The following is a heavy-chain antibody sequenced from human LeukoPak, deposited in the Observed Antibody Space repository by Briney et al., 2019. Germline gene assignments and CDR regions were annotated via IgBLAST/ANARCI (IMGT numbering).Heavy chain of an antibody. D-gene: IGHD3-16*01. CDR3: ANRQGAEITDWYFDF. J-gene: IGHJ2*01. V-gene: IGHV3-23*05. CDR1: GFIFSNYA. CDR2: IEKDSSSA. Sequence: PGASLRLSCAASGFIFSNYAMSWVRQAPGKGLEWVSTIEKDSSSAYYADSVKGRFTISRDNSKNTLYLQMTSLRAEDTAVFFCANRQGAEITDWYFDFWGRGTLVTVSS.